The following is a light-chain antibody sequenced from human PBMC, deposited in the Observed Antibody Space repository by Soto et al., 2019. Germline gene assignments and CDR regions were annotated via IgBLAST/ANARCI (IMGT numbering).Light chain of an antibody. Sequence: DIQMTQSPSTLSASVGDRVTITCRASQTINKFLNWYQQKSGTAPRLLIYGASTLQSGVPPRFSGSGSGTDFTLTIDRLQPEDFATYYCQQSYSTLAWTFGQGTKVDIK. CDR2: GAS. CDR1: QTINKF. V-gene: IGKV1-39*01. J-gene: IGKJ1*01. CDR3: QQSYSTLAWT.